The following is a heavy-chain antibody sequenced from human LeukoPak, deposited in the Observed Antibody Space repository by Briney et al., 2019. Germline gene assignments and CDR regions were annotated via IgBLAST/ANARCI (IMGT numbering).Heavy chain of an antibody. D-gene: IGHD2-21*02. J-gene: IGHJ4*02. CDR1: GDSVSSNNAA. V-gene: IGHV6-1*01. Sequence: SQTLSLTCAISGDSVSSNNAARNWIRQSPSRGLEWLGRTYYRSKWYHDYAVSVKSRITINPDTSRNQFSLQLNSVTPEDTAVYYCARGKLLFLDYWGQGTLVTVSS. CDR2: TYYRSKWYH. CDR3: ARGKLLFLDY.